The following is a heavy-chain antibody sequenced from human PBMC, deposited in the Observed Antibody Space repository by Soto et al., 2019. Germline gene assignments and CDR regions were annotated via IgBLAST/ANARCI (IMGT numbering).Heavy chain of an antibody. V-gene: IGHV3-74*01. CDR1: GFIFSSYW. J-gene: IGHJ4*02. CDR2: IRNDGSST. Sequence: PGGSLRLSCAASGFIFSSYWMHWVRQAPGKGLVWVSRIRNDGSSTTYADSVKGRFTISRDNSKNTLYLQMNSLRAEDTAVYYCARDPLPLNSGSRERAPADYWGQGTLVTVSS. D-gene: IGHD1-26*01. CDR3: ARDPLPLNSGSRERAPADY.